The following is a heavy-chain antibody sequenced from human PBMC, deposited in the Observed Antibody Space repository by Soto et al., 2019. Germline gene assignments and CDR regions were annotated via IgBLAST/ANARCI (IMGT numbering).Heavy chain of an antibody. J-gene: IGHJ4*02. D-gene: IGHD6-13*01. V-gene: IGHV1-69*01. CDR3: ARGGGLSSSWYDRSDY. Sequence: QVQLVQSGAEVKKPGSSVKVSCKASGGTFSSYAISWVRQAPGQGLEWMGGIIPIFGTANYAQKFQGRVTITADESTSPAEMELSSLRSEVTAVYYCARGGGLSSSWYDRSDYWGQGTLVTVSS. CDR2: IIPIFGTA. CDR1: GGTFSSYA.